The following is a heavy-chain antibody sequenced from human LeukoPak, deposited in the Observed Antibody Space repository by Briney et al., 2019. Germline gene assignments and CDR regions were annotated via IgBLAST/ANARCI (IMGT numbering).Heavy chain of an antibody. CDR3: ARNSSGHSFEY. D-gene: IGHD6-19*01. J-gene: IGHJ4*02. V-gene: IGHV4-39*07. Sequence: SETLSLTCTVSGGSISSRSYYGGWLGQPPGKGREWIGNVYYSGSTHYNPSLKSRVTMSVDTSKNQFSLKLISVTAADPAVYYCARNSSGHSFEYWGQGSLVTVSS. CDR2: VYYSGST. CDR1: GGSISSRSYY.